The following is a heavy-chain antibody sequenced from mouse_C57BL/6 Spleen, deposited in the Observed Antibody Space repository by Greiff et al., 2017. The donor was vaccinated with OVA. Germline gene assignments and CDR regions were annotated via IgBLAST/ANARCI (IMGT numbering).Heavy chain of an antibody. CDR2: IYPGDGDT. V-gene: IGHV1-82*01. CDR3: ARFPAYYSNQSY. J-gene: IGHJ2*01. D-gene: IGHD2-5*01. Sequence: VQLQQSGPELVKPGASVKISCKASGYAFSSSWMNWVKQRPGKGLEWIGRIYPGDGDTNYNGKFKGKATLTADKSSSTAYMQLSSLTSEDSAVYFCARFPAYYSNQSYWGQGTTLTVSS. CDR1: GYAFSSSW.